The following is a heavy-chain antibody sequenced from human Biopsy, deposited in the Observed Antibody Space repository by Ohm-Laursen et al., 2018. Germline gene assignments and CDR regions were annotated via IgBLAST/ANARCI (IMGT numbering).Heavy chain of an antibody. V-gene: IGHV1-2*02. CDR2: INCKTGAT. Sequence: VKVSCKASSYTFTDYNIHWMRQAPGQGLEWLGYINCKTGATNYAQKFQGTVTMTRDTSISTAYLALGSLRSADTAIYYCARDPLNGHKHFDYWGQGTLVTVSS. CDR3: ARDPLNGHKHFDY. D-gene: IGHD2-8*01. J-gene: IGHJ4*02. CDR1: SYTFTDYN.